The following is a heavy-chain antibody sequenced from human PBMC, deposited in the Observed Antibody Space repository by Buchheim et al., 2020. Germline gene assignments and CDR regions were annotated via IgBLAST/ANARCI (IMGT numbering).Heavy chain of an antibody. D-gene: IGHD3-22*01. J-gene: IGHJ4*02. CDR1: GGSISSGDYY. CDR2: IYYSGST. Sequence: QVQLQESGPGLVKPSQTLSLTCTVSGGSISSGDYYWSWIRQPPGKGLAWIGYIYYSGSTYYNQSLKSRVTISVDTSKNQFSLKLSSVTAADTAVYYCARVRGPEYYDSSGYYLDYWGQGTL. V-gene: IGHV4-30-4*01. CDR3: ARVRGPEYYDSSGYYLDY.